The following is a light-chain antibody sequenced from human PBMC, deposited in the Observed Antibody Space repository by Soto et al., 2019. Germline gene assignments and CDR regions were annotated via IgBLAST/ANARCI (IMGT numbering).Light chain of an antibody. J-gene: IGLJ2*01. CDR3: YSYAGSRTFVV. Sequence: QSVLTQPPSASGTPGQRVTISCSGSSSNIGTNAVNWYQQLPGTAPKLLIYNNNQRPSGVPDRFSGTKSGTSASLAISGLQSEDEANYYCYSYAGSRTFVVIGGGTKVTVL. CDR2: NNN. V-gene: IGLV1-44*01. CDR1: SSNIGTNA.